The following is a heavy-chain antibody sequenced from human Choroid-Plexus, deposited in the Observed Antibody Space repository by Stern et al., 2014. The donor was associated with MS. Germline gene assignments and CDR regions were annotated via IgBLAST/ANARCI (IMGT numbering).Heavy chain of an antibody. V-gene: IGHV3-53*04. D-gene: IGHD3-10*01. CDR2: IDSGGST. CDR1: GFTVSSNY. J-gene: IGHJ4*02. CDR3: ARYHYYGSGRENPFDY. Sequence: EVQLLESGGGLVQPGGSLRLSCAASGFTVSSNYMSWVRQAPGKGLDWVSVIDSGGSTYYADSVKGRFTISRHNSKNTLYLQMNSLRAEDTAVYYCARYHYYGSGRENPFDYWGQGTLVTVSS.